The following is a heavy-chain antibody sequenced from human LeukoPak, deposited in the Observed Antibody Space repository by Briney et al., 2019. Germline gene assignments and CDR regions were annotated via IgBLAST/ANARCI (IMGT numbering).Heavy chain of an antibody. Sequence: SETLSLTCTVSGGSISSSSYYWGWIRQPPGKGLEWIGSIYYSGSTYYNPSLKSRVTISVDTSKNQFSLKLSSVTAADTAVYYCARPFDYDSSGFDYWGQGTLVTVSS. D-gene: IGHD3-22*01. CDR3: ARPFDYDSSGFDY. J-gene: IGHJ4*02. V-gene: IGHV4-39*01. CDR2: IYYSGST. CDR1: GGSISSSSYY.